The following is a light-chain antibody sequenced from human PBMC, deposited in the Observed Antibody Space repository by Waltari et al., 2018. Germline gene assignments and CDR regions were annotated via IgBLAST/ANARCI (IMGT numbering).Light chain of an antibody. CDR1: QSVLYRADNKNY. CDR2: WAS. Sequence: DIVMTQSPDSLAVSLGERATINCKSSQSVLYRADNKNYLGWYQQKPGLPPKLLIYWASNRESGVPDRFSGSGSGTDFTLTISSLQAEDVAVYYCQQYYSSPVTFGQGTRLEIK. J-gene: IGKJ5*01. V-gene: IGKV4-1*01. CDR3: QQYYSSPVT.